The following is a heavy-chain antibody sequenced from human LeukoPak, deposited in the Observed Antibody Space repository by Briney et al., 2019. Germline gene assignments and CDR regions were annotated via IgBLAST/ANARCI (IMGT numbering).Heavy chain of an antibody. D-gene: IGHD3-10*01. J-gene: IGHJ4*02. Sequence: GGSLRLSCAASRFTFDDYAMPWVRHAPGKGLEWVSGISWNSGSIGYADSVKGRFTISRDNAKNSLYLQMNSLRVEDTALYYCAKDGSGSGSWDWGQGTLVTVSS. CDR2: ISWNSGSI. CDR3: AKDGSGSGSWD. V-gene: IGHV3-9*01. CDR1: RFTFDDYA.